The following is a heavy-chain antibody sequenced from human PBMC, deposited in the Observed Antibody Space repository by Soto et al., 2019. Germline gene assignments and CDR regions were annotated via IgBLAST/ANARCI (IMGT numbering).Heavy chain of an antibody. Sequence: PSETLSLTCAVSGGSMSSGTYYWGWIRQPPGKGLDWIGSIYYSGTTYYSPSLKSRVAISVETSKKYFSLRLRSVTAADTAVYYCARGNYGYFSPYYYGMDVWGQGTTVTVSS. V-gene: IGHV4-39*02. J-gene: IGHJ6*02. CDR1: GGSMSSGTYY. CDR2: IYYSGTT. CDR3: ARGNYGYFSPYYYGMDV. D-gene: IGHD4-17*01.